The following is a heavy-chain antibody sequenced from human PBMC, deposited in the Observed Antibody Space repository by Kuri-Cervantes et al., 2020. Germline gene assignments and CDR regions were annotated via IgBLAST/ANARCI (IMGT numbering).Heavy chain of an antibody. J-gene: IGHJ6*04. CDR2: ISSSSSYI. V-gene: IGHV3-21*01. CDR3: ASGNLDFWSGYSFLDV. D-gene: IGHD3-3*01. Sequence: SCKASGYTFTSYGISWVRQAPGKGLEWVSSISSSSSYIYYADSVKGRFTISRDNAKNSLYLQMNSLRAEDTAVYYCASGNLDFWSGYSFLDVWGKGTTVTVSS. CDR1: GYTFTSYG.